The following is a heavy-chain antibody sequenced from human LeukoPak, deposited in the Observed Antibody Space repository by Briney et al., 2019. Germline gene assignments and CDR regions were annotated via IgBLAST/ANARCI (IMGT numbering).Heavy chain of an antibody. CDR2: ISSSGSTI. J-gene: IGHJ6*04. D-gene: IGHD3-10*02. V-gene: IGHV3-48*03. Sequence: GGSLRLSCTASGFTFDNYAMHWVRQAPGKGLEWVSYISSSGSTIYYADSVKGRFTISRDNAKNSLYLQMNSLRAEDTAVYYCAELGITMIGGVWGKGTTVTISS. CDR1: GFTFDNYA. CDR3: AELGITMIGGV.